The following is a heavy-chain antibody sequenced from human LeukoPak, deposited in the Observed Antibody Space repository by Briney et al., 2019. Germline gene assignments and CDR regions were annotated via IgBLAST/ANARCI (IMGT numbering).Heavy chain of an antibody. J-gene: IGHJ4*02. D-gene: IGHD1-26*01. CDR3: AKVHSGTYPLDY. CDR1: RFTFSVHW. V-gene: IGHV3-30*02. CDR2: IRYDGSNK. Sequence: PGGSLRLSCAASRFTFSVHWMHWVRQAPGKGLEWVAFIRYDGSNKYYADSVKGRFTISRDNSKNTLYLQMNSLRVEDTAVYYCAKVHSGTYPLDYWGQGTLVTVSS.